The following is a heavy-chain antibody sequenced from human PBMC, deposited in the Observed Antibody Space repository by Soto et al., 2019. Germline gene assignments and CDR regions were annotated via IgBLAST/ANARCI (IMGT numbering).Heavy chain of an antibody. CDR3: ARDATLHFDFWKKWNWFDL. V-gene: IGHV1-3*01. CDR1: GYTFTKYT. J-gene: IGHJ5*02. D-gene: IGHD3-3*01. Sequence: GASVTVSCKTSGYTFTKYTIHWVRQAPGQRLEWMGWINAGNGNTEYSQKFQGRVTITRDTSASTAYMELSSLRSEDSGVYYCARDATLHFDFWKKWNWFDLWGQGTLVTVSS. CDR2: INAGNGNT.